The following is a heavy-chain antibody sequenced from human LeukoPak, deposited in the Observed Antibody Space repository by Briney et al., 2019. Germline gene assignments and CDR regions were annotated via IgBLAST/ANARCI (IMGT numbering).Heavy chain of an antibody. V-gene: IGHV1-69*04. D-gene: IGHD2-8*01. Sequence: SVKVSCKASGGTFSSYTISWVRQAPGQGLEWMGRIIPILGIANHAQKFQGRVTITADKSTSTAYMELSSLRSEDTAVYYCARDPSMTWYFDLWGRGTLVTVSS. CDR2: IIPILGIA. J-gene: IGHJ2*01. CDR1: GGTFSSYT. CDR3: ARDPSMTWYFDL.